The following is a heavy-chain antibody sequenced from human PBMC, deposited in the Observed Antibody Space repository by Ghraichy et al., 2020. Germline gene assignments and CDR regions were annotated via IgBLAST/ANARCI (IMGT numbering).Heavy chain of an antibody. V-gene: IGHV4-59*01. D-gene: IGHD3-16*01. J-gene: IGHJ6*03. CDR1: GSSISSYY. CDR3: ARARGREQPIWGYYYYYMDV. CDR2: IYYSGST. Sequence: SETLSLTCTVSGSSISSYYWSWIRQPPGKGLEWIGYIYYSGSTNYNPSLKSRVTISVDTSKNQFSLKLSSVTAADTAVYYCARARGREQPIWGYYYYYMDVWGKGTTVTVSS.